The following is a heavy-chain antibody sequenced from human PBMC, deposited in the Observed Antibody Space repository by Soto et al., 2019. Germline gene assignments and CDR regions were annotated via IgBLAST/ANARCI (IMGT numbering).Heavy chain of an antibody. Sequence: VQLLESGGGLVQPGGSLRLSCAASGFTFDTYAISWVRQAPGRGLEWVSAISGSGATTYYADAVKGRFTISRDNPKNTLDLHIGSLRVDDTAIYYCATGTASYDFDSWGQGAPVTVSA. CDR1: GFTFDTYA. D-gene: IGHD4-17*01. J-gene: IGHJ4*02. V-gene: IGHV3-23*01. CDR2: ISGSGATT. CDR3: ATGTASYDFDS.